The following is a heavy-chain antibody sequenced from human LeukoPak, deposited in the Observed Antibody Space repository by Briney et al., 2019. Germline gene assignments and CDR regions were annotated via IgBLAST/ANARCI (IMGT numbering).Heavy chain of an antibody. Sequence: GGSLRLSCAASGFTFNNYGMRWVRQAPGKGLEWVTFIRFDGSIKYYADSVKGRFTISRDNSKNTLYLQMNSLRVEDTAVYYCVREGVSSSWNNWYFDLWGRGTLVTVSS. CDR2: IRFDGSIK. V-gene: IGHV3-30*02. CDR1: GFTFNNYG. CDR3: VREGVSSSWNNWYFDL. J-gene: IGHJ2*01. D-gene: IGHD6-13*01.